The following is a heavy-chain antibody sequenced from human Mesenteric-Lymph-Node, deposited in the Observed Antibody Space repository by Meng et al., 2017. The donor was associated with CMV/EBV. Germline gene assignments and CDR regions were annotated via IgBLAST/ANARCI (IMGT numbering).Heavy chain of an antibody. Sequence: GGSLRLSCAASGFTFSSYSMNWVRQAPGKGLEWVSTISETGGSIYYADSVKGRFTISRDNSKNTVYLQVNRLRADDTAVYYCAKDLMGSSGYYYGYYFDYWGQGTLVTVSS. D-gene: IGHD3-22*01. CDR2: ISETGGSI. V-gene: IGHV3-23*01. CDR1: GFTFSSYS. CDR3: AKDLMGSSGYYYGYYFDY. J-gene: IGHJ4*02.